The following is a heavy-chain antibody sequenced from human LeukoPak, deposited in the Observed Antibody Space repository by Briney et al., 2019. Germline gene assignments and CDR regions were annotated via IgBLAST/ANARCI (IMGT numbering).Heavy chain of an antibody. CDR2: IYTSGST. CDR1: GGSISSYY. CDR3: AREIVVVPAAQSISDY. J-gene: IGHJ4*02. D-gene: IGHD2-2*01. Sequence: SETLSLTCTVSGGSISSYYWSWIRQPAGKGLEWIGRIYTSGSTNYNPSLKSRVTMSVDTSKNQFSLKLSSVTAADTAVYYCAREIVVVPAAQSISDYWGQGTLVTVSS. V-gene: IGHV4-4*07.